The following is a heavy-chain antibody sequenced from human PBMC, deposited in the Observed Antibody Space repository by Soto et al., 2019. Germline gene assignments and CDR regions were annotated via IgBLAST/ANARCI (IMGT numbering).Heavy chain of an antibody. CDR3: ACKYDILSGYGWFDP. V-gene: IGHV4-30-4*01. D-gene: IGHD3-9*01. J-gene: IGHJ5*02. CDR2: IYYSGST. CDR1: GGSISSGDYY. Sequence: QVQLQESGPGLVKPSQTLSLTCTVSGGSISSGDYYWSWIRQPPGKGLEWIGYIYYSGSTYYNPSLKCRVTISVDTSKHQFSLKRRSVTAADTAVYCCACKYDILSGYGWFDPWGQGTLVTVSS.